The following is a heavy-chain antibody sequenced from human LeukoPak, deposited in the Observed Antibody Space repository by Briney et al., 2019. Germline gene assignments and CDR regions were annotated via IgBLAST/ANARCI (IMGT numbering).Heavy chain of an antibody. CDR3: AREYHYDSSSYKRALPNWFDP. CDR2: INPSGGAT. D-gene: IGHD3-22*01. V-gene: IGHV1-46*01. J-gene: IGHJ5*02. Sequence: ASVKVSCKASGYTFTGYYMHWVRQAPGQGLEWMGRINPSGGATTYAQKFQGRVTMTSDTSTSTVYVELSSLRSEDTAVYYCAREYHYDSSSYKRALPNWFDPWGQGTLVTVSS. CDR1: GYTFTGYY.